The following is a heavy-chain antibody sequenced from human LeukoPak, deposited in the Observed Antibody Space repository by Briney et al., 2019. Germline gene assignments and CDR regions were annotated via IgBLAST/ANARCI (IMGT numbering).Heavy chain of an antibody. CDR1: GGSISSYY. J-gene: IGHJ4*02. D-gene: IGHD6-19*01. V-gene: IGHV4-4*07. CDR3: ARGKVVAGTPGQNSWDY. Sequence: PSETLSLTCTVSGGSISSYYWNWIRQPAGKGLEWIGRIHTSGSTNYNPSLKSRVIVSVDTSKNQFSLKLSSVTAADTAVYYCARGKVVAGTPGQNSWDYWGQGTLVTVSS. CDR2: IHTSGST.